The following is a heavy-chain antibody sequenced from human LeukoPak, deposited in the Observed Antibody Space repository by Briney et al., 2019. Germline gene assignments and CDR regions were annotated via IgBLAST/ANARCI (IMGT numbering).Heavy chain of an antibody. Sequence: GGPLRLSCAASGFTFSSYAMNWVRQAPGKGLEWVSGISGSGGSTYYADSVKGRFTISRDNSKNTLYLQMSSLRAEDTAVYYCASFRTGYSYYFDYWGQGILVTVSS. CDR1: GFTFSSYA. CDR3: ASFRTGYSYYFDY. D-gene: IGHD3/OR15-3a*01. J-gene: IGHJ4*02. V-gene: IGHV3-23*01. CDR2: ISGSGGST.